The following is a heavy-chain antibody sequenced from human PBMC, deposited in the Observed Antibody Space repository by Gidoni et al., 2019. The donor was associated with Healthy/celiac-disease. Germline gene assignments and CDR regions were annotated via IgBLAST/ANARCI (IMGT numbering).Heavy chain of an antibody. Sequence: EVQLVESGGGLVKPGGSLRLSCAASGFPFSNAWMSWVRQAPGKGLEWVGRIKSKTDGGTTDYAAPVKGRFTISRDDSKNTLYLQMNSLKTEDTAVYYCTTGEYDFWSGSIDYWGQGTLVTVSS. CDR2: IKSKTDGGTT. D-gene: IGHD3-3*01. CDR1: GFPFSNAW. J-gene: IGHJ4*02. V-gene: IGHV3-15*01. CDR3: TTGEYDFWSGSIDY.